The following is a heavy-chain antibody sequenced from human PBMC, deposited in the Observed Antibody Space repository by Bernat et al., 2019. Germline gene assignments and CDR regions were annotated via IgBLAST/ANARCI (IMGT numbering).Heavy chain of an antibody. CDR2: IYYSGST. Sequence: QVQLQESGPGLVKPSETLSLTCTVSGGSISSYYWSRIRQPPGKGLEWIGYIYYSGSTNYNPSLKSRVTISVDTSKNQFSLKLSSVTAADTAVYYCARHGAVPVVVEGWFDPWGQGTLVTVSS. CDR1: GGSISSYY. D-gene: IGHD2-21*01. V-gene: IGHV4-59*08. J-gene: IGHJ5*02. CDR3: ARHGAVPVVVEGWFDP.